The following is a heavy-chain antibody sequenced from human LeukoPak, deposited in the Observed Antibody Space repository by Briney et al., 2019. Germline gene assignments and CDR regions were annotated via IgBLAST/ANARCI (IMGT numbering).Heavy chain of an antibody. J-gene: IGHJ3*02. CDR2: IYHSGST. CDR3: ARDLYSSRTNDAFVI. Sequence: SETLSLTCAVSGGSISSSNWWSWIRQPPGKGLEGIGEIYHSGSTNYNPSLKSRGTISVDTSKNQFSLKLSSVTAADTAVYYCARDLYSSRTNDAFVIWGQGTMVTVSS. D-gene: IGHD6-13*01. CDR1: GGSISSSNW. V-gene: IGHV4-4*02.